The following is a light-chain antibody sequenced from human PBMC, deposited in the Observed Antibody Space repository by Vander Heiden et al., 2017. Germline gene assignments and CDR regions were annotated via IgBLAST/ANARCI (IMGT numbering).Light chain of an antibody. CDR1: QSISSY. CDR3: QQSDSTLWT. J-gene: IGKJ1*01. V-gene: IGKV1-39*01. Sequence: DIQMTQSPSSLSASVGDRVTITCRASQSISSYLNWYQQKPGKAPKVLIYAASSLQSGVPTRFSGSGSGADFTLTISRLQPEDFATYYCQQSDSTLWTFGQGTKVEIK. CDR2: AAS.